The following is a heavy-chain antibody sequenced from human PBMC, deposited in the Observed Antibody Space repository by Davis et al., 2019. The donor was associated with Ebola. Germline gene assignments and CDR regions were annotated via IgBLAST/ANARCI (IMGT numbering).Heavy chain of an antibody. Sequence: GESLKISCAASGFAFSSYSMNWVRQAPGKGLEWVSSISSSSSYTYYADSVKGRFTISRDNAKNSLYLQMNSLRAEDTAVYYCARTTRRYYYYGMDVWGQGTTVTVSS. D-gene: IGHD4-11*01. CDR3: ARTTRRYYYYGMDV. CDR2: ISSSSSYT. V-gene: IGHV3-21*01. CDR1: GFAFSSYS. J-gene: IGHJ6*02.